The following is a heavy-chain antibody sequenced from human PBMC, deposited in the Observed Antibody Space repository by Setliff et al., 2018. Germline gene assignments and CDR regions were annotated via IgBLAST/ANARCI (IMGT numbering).Heavy chain of an antibody. CDR3: PRALLWFGEGMDV. D-gene: IGHD3-10*01. CDR2: MYNSGNT. V-gene: IGHV4-59*11. CDR1: GGSISHHY. J-gene: IGHJ6*03. Sequence: SETLSLTCTVSGGSISHHYWSWIRQPPGKGLEWVGYMYNSGNTNYNPFLRRRVAISVDKSKNQFSLKLSSVTAADTAVYYCPRALLWFGEGMDVWGKGTTVTVSS.